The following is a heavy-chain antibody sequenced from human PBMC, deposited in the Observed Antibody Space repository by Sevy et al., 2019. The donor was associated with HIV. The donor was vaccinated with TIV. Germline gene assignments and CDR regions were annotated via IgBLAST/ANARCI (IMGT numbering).Heavy chain of an antibody. Sequence: GESLKISCKGSGYSFTSYWIGWVRQMPGKGLEWMGIIYPGDSDTRYSSSFQGQVTISSAESVSTAYLQWSSLKASDTAMYYCARIVYSSSWYYYYGMDVWGQGTTVTVSS. CDR3: ARIVYSSSWYYYYGMDV. J-gene: IGHJ6*02. CDR2: IYPGDSDT. D-gene: IGHD6-13*01. V-gene: IGHV5-51*01. CDR1: GYSFTSYW.